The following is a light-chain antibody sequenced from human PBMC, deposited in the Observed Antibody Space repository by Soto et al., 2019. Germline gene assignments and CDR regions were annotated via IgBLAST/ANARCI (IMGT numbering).Light chain of an antibody. J-gene: IGLJ1*01. CDR3: SSYTSSSTPWV. CDR2: DVS. CDR1: SSNFVGYNY. Sequence: QSVLTQPTSVSGSPGQSITISCTGTSSNFVGYNYVSWYQHHPGKAPKLMICDVSDRPSGVSNRFSGSKSGNTASLTISGLQAEDEADYYCSSYTSSSTPWVFGTGTKVTVL. V-gene: IGLV2-14*03.